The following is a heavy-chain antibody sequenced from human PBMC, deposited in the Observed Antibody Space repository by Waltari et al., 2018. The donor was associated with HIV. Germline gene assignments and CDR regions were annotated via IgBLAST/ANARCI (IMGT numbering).Heavy chain of an antibody. V-gene: IGHV3-23*01. CDR1: GFTVSSYA. J-gene: IGHJ6*02. CDR3: AKASGSYWAYYYYGMDV. D-gene: IGHD1-26*01. Sequence: EVQLLESGGGLVQPGGSLRLSCAASGFTVSSYAMSWVRQAPGKGLEWVSAISGSGGSTYYADSVKGRFTISRDNSKNTLYLQMNSLRAEDTAVYYCAKASGSYWAYYYYGMDVWGQGTTVTVSS. CDR2: ISGSGGST.